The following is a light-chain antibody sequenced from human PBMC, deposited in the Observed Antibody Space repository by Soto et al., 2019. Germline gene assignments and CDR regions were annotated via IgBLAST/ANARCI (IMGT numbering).Light chain of an antibody. CDR3: QECYSTPRT. CDR1: QSISSF. J-gene: IGKJ2*01. CDR2: AAS. V-gene: IGKV1-39*01. Sequence: DIQMPQSPSSLSASVGDRVTIACRASQSISSFLSWYQQKPGKAPKLLIYAASSLQSGVPSRFSGSRSGTDFTRTISSLQPEDFATYYCQECYSTPRTFSQGTKREIK.